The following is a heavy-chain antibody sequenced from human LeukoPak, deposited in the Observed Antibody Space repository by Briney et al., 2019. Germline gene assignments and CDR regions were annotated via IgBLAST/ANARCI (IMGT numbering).Heavy chain of an antibody. CDR2: ISGYGDNT. CDR1: GFTFSSYA. V-gene: IGHV3-23*01. D-gene: IGHD4-17*01. CDR3: AKDRVATVTTFNDY. J-gene: IGHJ4*02. Sequence: GGSLRLSCAASGFTFSSYAMSWVRQAPGKGLEWVSAISGYGDNTYYADSVKGRFTISRDNSKNTLYLQMNSLRAEDTAMYYCAKDRVATVTTFNDYWGRGTLVTVSS.